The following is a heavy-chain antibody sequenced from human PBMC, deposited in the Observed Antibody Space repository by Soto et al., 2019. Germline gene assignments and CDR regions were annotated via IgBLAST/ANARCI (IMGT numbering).Heavy chain of an antibody. CDR3: AREVFPYDILTGYCLSPRTETRGAFDI. J-gene: IGHJ3*02. V-gene: IGHV1-69*01. Sequence: QVQLVQSGAEVKKPGSSVKVSCKASGGTFSSYAISWVRQAPGQGLEWMGGIIPIFGTANYAQKFQGRVTITADESTSTAYMELSSLRSEDTAVYYCAREVFPYDILTGYCLSPRTETRGAFDIWGQGTMVTVSS. D-gene: IGHD3-9*01. CDR1: GGTFSSYA. CDR2: IIPIFGTA.